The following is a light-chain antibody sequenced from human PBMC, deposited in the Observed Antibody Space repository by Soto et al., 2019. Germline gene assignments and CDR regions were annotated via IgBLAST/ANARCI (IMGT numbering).Light chain of an antibody. CDR1: QSISSY. CDR2: VAS. CDR3: QQYDNLPFT. V-gene: IGKV1-39*01. Sequence: DIQMTQSPSSLSASVGDRVTITCRASQSISSYLSWYQQKPGKAPKLLINVASTLQSGVPSRFSGSGSGTDFTLAISSLQPEDFATYYCQQYDNLPFTFGPGTKVDIK. J-gene: IGKJ3*01.